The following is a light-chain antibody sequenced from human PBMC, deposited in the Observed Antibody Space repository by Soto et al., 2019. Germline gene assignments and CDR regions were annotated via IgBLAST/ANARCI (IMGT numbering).Light chain of an antibody. Sequence: EMVMTQSPATLSVSPGERVTLSCRASESVHRNLAWYQQKPGQGPSLLIYYASTRATGVPDRFTGSGSGTAFTLTRSSLQSEDFGVYHCQHYSNWPPTFGPGTKVEIK. CDR3: QHYSNWPPT. J-gene: IGKJ3*01. CDR1: ESVHRN. CDR2: YAS. V-gene: IGKV3-15*01.